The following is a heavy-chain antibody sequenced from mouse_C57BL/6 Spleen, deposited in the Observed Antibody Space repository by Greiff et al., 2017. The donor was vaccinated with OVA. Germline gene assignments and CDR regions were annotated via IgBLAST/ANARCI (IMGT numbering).Heavy chain of an antibody. CDR2: IDPETGGT. CDR3: TRRGTGNYAMDY. D-gene: IGHD4-1*01. V-gene: IGHV1-15*01. Sequence: QVQLQQSGAELVRPGASVTLSCKASGYTFTDYEMHWVKQTPVHGLEWIGAIDPETGGTAYNQKFKGKAILTADKSSSTAYMELRSLTSEDSAVYYYTRRGTGNYAMDYGGQGTSVTVSS. J-gene: IGHJ4*01. CDR1: GYTFTDYE.